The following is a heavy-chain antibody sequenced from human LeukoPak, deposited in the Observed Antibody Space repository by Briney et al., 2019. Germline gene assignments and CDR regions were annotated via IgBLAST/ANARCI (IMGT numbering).Heavy chain of an antibody. D-gene: IGHD4-11*01. CDR2: INRYGSA. CDR1: GGSFNTFY. J-gene: IGHJ4*02. CDR3: SRDSPYSPHDS. Sequence: KPSETLSLICAVYGGSFNTFYWSWIRQPPGKGLEWIGQINRYGSANYNPSLKSRVAISLHTSKNQFSLMVTSLTAADTPIYYCSRDSPYSPHDSWGQGTLVTVSS. V-gene: IGHV4-34*01.